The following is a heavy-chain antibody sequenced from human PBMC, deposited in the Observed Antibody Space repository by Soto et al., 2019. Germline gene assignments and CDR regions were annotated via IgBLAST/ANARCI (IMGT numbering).Heavy chain of an antibody. CDR1: GVSINSNNYY. CDR2: LYNDGST. D-gene: IGHD2-15*01. J-gene: IGHJ4*02. CDR3: AKVVVAATRHSDFDS. Sequence: KTSETLSLTCTVSGVSINSNNYYWTWIRQPPGKGLTWIASLYNDGSTYYSPSLKSRVTISADTSKNQFSLKLKSVTAADTAVYYCAKVVVAATRHSDFDSWGQGTLVTVSS. V-gene: IGHV4-39*01.